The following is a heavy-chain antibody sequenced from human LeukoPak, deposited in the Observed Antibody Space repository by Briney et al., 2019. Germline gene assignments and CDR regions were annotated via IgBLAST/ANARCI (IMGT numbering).Heavy chain of an antibody. Sequence: SETLSLTCLVSGGSISSNRRYWGWIRQPQGEGLEWIGHIYYSGSTFYNPSLKSRVTISVDTSMTHFSLRLSSVTAADTAVYYCARVPLWFDKGYFDLWGRGTLVTVSS. V-gene: IGHV4-39*07. CDR2: IYYSGST. CDR1: GGSISSNRRY. CDR3: ARVPLWFDKGYFDL. J-gene: IGHJ2*01. D-gene: IGHD3-10*01.